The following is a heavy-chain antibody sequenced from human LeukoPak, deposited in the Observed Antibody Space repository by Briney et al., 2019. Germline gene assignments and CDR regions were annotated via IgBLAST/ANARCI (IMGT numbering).Heavy chain of an antibody. CDR1: GYDFTSVG. CDR3: ARDPLDYWATSSGSRRPAFDY. Sequence: ASVKVSCKASGYDFTSVGITWVRQAPGQGLEWMGWISPYNGNTRYVQKLQGRVTMTTDTSTSTAYMELRSLRFDDTAVYYCARDPLDYWATSSGSRRPAFDYWGQGTLVTVSS. J-gene: IGHJ4*02. V-gene: IGHV1-18*01. D-gene: IGHD1-26*01. CDR2: ISPYNGNT.